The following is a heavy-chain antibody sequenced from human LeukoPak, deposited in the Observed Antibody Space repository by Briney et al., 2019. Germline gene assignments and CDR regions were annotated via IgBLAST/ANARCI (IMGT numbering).Heavy chain of an antibody. Sequence: GESLVISCKGSGYSFTTYWIGWVRQMPGKGLEWMGIIYPGDSDTRYSPSFQGQVTISADKSISTAYLQWSSLKASDTAMYYCARQPGYSYGRGCAFDMWGQGTMVTVSS. CDR3: ARQPGYSYGRGCAFDM. CDR1: GYSFTTYW. D-gene: IGHD5-18*01. CDR2: IYPGDSDT. J-gene: IGHJ3*02. V-gene: IGHV5-51*01.